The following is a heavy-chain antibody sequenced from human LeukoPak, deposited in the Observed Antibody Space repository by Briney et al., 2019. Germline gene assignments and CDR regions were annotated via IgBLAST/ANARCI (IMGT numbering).Heavy chain of an antibody. J-gene: IGHJ5*02. CDR1: GFTVSSNY. Sequence: GGSLRLSCAASGFTVSSNYMSCVRQAPGKGLEWGSVIYSGGATYYTDSVEGRFTISRDNAKNSLYLQMNSLKTEDTAVYYCTIVGANGPWGQGTLVTVSS. CDR2: IYSGGAT. CDR3: TIVGANGP. V-gene: IGHV3-53*01. D-gene: IGHD1-26*01.